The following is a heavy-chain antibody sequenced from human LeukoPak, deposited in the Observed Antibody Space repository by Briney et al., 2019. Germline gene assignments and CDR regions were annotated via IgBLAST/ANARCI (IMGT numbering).Heavy chain of an antibody. D-gene: IGHD2-21*02. CDR2: ISSSSSYI. J-gene: IGHJ4*02. CDR3: ARLRAYCGGDCYS. Sequence: TRGSLRLSCAASGFTFSSYSMNWVRQAPGKGLEWVSSISSSSSYIYYADSVKGRFTISRDNAKNSLYLQMNSLRAEDTAVYYCARLRAYCGGDCYSWGQETLVTVSS. V-gene: IGHV3-21*01. CDR1: GFTFSSYS.